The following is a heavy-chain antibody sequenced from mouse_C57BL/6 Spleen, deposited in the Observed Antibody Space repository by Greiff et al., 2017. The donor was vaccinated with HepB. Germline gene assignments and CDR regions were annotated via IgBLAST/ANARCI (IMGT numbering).Heavy chain of an antibody. J-gene: IGHJ4*01. CDR1: GYTFTSYW. D-gene: IGHD2-4*01. Sequence: QVQLKESGAELVKPGASVKMSCKASGYTFTSYWITWVKQRPGQGLEWIGDIYPGSGSTNYNEKFKSKATLTVDTSSSTAYMQLSSLTSEDSAVYYCARYSLFYYDYAMDYWGQGTSVTVSS. CDR3: ARYSLFYYDYAMDY. V-gene: IGHV1-55*01. CDR2: IYPGSGST.